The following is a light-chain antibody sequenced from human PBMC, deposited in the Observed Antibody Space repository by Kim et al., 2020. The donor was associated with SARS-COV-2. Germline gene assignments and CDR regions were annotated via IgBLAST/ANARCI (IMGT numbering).Light chain of an antibody. J-gene: IGLJ3*02. CDR2: DVS. Sequence: GKSITISCTGTNNAVGAYNYVSWYQQHPGKVPKLMIYDVSKRPSGVSNRFSGSKSGNTASLTISGLQADDEADYYCNSYTTSTTLVFGGGTQLTVL. CDR1: NNAVGAYNY. CDR3: NSYTTSTTLV. V-gene: IGLV2-14*03.